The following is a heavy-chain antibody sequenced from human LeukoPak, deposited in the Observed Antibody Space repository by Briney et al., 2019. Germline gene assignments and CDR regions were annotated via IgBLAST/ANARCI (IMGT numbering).Heavy chain of an antibody. V-gene: IGHV1-69-2*01. D-gene: IGHD6-13*01. CDR1: GYTFTDYY. J-gene: IGHJ6*03. Sequence: GASVKVSCKASGYTFTDYYMHWVQQAPGKGLEWMGRVDPEDGETIYAEKFQGRVTITADTSTDTAYMELSSLRSEDTAVYYCATDRQEQLFYYMDVWGKGTTVTVSS. CDR2: VDPEDGET. CDR3: ATDRQEQLFYYMDV.